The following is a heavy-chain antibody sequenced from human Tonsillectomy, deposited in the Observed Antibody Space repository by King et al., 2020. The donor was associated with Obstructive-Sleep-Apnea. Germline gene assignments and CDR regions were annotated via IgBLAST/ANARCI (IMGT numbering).Heavy chain of an antibody. V-gene: IGHV3-30*04. Sequence: VQLVESGGGVVQPGRSLRLSCAASGFTFSSYALHWVRQAPVKGLEWVAVISYDGSNKYYADSVKGRFTISRDISKNTLYLQMNSLRAEDTAVYYCARDSDRRQSGSSYGYFDYWGQGTLVTVSS. D-gene: IGHD5-18*01. J-gene: IGHJ4*02. CDR3: ARDSDRRQSGSSYGYFDY. CDR2: ISYDGSNK. CDR1: GFTFSSYA.